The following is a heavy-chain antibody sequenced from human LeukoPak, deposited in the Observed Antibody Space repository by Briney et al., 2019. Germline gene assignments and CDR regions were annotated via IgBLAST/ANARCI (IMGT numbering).Heavy chain of an antibody. CDR3: ARRKDDYNADAFDI. D-gene: IGHD5-24*01. CDR1: GASLRSSY. Sequence: SETLSLTGTVSGASLRSSYWTWMRQPPGQGLEWIGYIYYTGSTQYNPSLKSRVAISVDTSKSQFSLKPSSVTAADTAVYYCARRKDDYNADAFDIWGRGTMVIVSS. CDR2: IYYTGST. V-gene: IGHV4-59*01. J-gene: IGHJ3*02.